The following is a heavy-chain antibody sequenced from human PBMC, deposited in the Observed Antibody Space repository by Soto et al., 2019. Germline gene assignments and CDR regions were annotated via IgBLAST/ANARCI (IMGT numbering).Heavy chain of an antibody. CDR1: GFSLSNARMG. V-gene: IGHV2-26*01. CDR2: IFSNDEK. Sequence: QVTLKESGPVLVKPTETLTLTCSVSGFSLSNARMGVSWIRQPPGKALEWLTHIFSNDEKSYSTSLKSRLTIFKDPPNSQVVLTMTNMDPVDTATYYCARIRTGPTYGGFDYWGQGTLVTVSS. CDR3: ARIRTGPTYGGFDY. D-gene: IGHD3-10*01. J-gene: IGHJ4*02.